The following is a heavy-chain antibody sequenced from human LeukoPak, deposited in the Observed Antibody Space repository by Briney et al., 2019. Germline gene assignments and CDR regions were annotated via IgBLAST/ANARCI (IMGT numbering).Heavy chain of an antibody. J-gene: IGHJ4*02. Sequence: ASVKVSCKASGYTFTSYDINWVRQAPGQGLEWMGWMNPNSGNTGYAQKFQGRVTMTRNTSISTAYMELGSLRSEDTAVYYYARDTAMVNFDYWGRGTLVTVSS. V-gene: IGHV1-8*01. CDR1: GYTFTSYD. CDR3: ARDTAMVNFDY. CDR2: MNPNSGNT. D-gene: IGHD5-18*01.